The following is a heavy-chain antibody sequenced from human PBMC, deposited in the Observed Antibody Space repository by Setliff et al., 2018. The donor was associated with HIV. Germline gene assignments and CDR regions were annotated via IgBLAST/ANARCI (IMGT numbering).Heavy chain of an antibody. CDR1: GFTFSSYA. CDR2: ISGSGGST. J-gene: IGHJ3*02. CDR3: ARVPYRSAWFSGGHDAFDI. Sequence: GGSLRLSCAASGFTFSSYAMSWVRQAPGKGLEWVSAISGSGGSTYYADSVKGRFTISRDNARTSVYLEMNDLRVEDTAVYLCARVPYRSAWFSGGHDAFDIWGQGTMVTVSS. D-gene: IGHD6-19*01. V-gene: IGHV3-23*01.